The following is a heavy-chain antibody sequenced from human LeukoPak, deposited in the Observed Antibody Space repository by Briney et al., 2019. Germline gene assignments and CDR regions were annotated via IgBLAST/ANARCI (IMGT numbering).Heavy chain of an antibody. Sequence: GGSLRLSCAASGFTFSSYAMSWVRQAPGKGLEWVSAISGSGGSTYYADSVKGRFTISRDNSKSTLYLQMNSLRAEDTAVYYCAKGQRWYFDWTLLFAYWGQGTLVTVSS. CDR1: GFTFSSYA. J-gene: IGHJ4*02. CDR2: ISGSGGST. CDR3: AKGQRWYFDWTLLFAY. V-gene: IGHV3-23*01. D-gene: IGHD3-9*01.